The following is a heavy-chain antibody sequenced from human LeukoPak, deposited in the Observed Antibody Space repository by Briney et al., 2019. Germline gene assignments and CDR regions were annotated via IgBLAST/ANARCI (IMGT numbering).Heavy chain of an antibody. D-gene: IGHD4-23*01. J-gene: IGHJ4*02. Sequence: PSETLSLTCTVSGGSISSYYWSWIRQPPSKGLECIGYIYYSGSTNYNPSLKSRVTISVDTSKNQFSLKLSSVTAADTAVYYCARVPLRWYSFDYWGQGTLVTVSS. CDR3: ARVPLRWYSFDY. V-gene: IGHV4-59*01. CDR2: IYYSGST. CDR1: GGSISSYY.